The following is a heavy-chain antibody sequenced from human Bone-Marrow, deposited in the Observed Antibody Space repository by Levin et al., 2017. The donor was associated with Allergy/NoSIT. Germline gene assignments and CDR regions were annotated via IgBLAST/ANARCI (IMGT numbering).Heavy chain of an antibody. CDR2: IWYDGSNK. CDR3: ARDALSDFWSGYYRYYYYGMDV. V-gene: IGHV3-33*01. CDR1: GFTFSSYG. Sequence: SCAASGFTFSSYGMHWVRQAPGKGLEWVAVIWYDGSNKYYADSVKGRFTISSDNSKNTLYLQMNSLRAEDTAVYYCARDALSDFWSGYYRYYYYGMDVWGQGTTVTVSS. D-gene: IGHD3-3*01. J-gene: IGHJ6*02.